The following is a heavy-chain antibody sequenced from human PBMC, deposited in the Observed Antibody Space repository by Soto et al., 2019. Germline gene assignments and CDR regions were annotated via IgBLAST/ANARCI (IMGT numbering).Heavy chain of an antibody. D-gene: IGHD1-7*01. CDR3: AKDPNWNSLGYYYYGMDV. V-gene: IGHV3-30*18. J-gene: IGHJ6*02. CDR2: ISYDGSNK. Sequence: PGGSLRLSCAASGFTFSSYGMHWVRQAPGKGLEWVAVISYDGSNKYYADSVKGRFTISRDNSKNTLYLQMNSLRAEDTAVYYCAKDPNWNSLGYYYYGMDVWGQGTTVTVS. CDR1: GFTFSSYG.